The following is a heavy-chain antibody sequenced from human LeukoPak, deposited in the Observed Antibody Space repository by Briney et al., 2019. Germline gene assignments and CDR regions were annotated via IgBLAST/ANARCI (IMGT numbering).Heavy chain of an antibody. CDR1: GFTFSSYG. CDR2: IWYDGSNK. J-gene: IGHJ6*02. Sequence: PGRSLRLSCAASGFTFSSYGMHWVRQAPGKGLEWVAVIWYDGSNKYNADSVKGRFTISRDNSKNTLYLKMNSLRAEDTAVYYWARQESLRFLEWLPHYYYYYGMDVWGQGATVTVSS. D-gene: IGHD3-3*01. V-gene: IGHV3-33*01. CDR3: ARQESLRFLEWLPHYYYYYGMDV.